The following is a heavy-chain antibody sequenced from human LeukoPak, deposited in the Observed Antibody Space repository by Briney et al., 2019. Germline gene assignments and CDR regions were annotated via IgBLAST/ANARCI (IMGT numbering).Heavy chain of an antibody. CDR2: MNPNSGNT. V-gene: IGHV1-8*01. D-gene: IGHD5-18*01. CDR3: ARDWDTAKDY. Sequence: ASVKVSCKASGYTFTSYDINWVRQATGQGLEWMGWMNPNSGNTGYAQKFQGRVTMTRDTSTSTVYMELSSLRSEDTAVYYCARDWDTAKDYWGQGTLVTVSS. CDR1: GYTFTSYD. J-gene: IGHJ4*02.